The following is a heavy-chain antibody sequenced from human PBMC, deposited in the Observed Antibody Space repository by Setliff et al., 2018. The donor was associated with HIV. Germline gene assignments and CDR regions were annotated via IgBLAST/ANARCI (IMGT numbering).Heavy chain of an antibody. J-gene: IGHJ5*02. CDR2: INTYNGNT. CDR3: ARGGPARVALLYWFDP. CDR1: ADTFTNCL. V-gene: IGHV1-18*01. D-gene: IGHD2-21*01. Sequence: ASVKVSCKASADTFTNCLINWLRQAPGQGLEWMGWINTYNGNTKYGQKFQGSVTMTTDTSTSTVYMELRNLRSDDTAVYFCARGGPARVALLYWFDPWGQGTLVTVS.